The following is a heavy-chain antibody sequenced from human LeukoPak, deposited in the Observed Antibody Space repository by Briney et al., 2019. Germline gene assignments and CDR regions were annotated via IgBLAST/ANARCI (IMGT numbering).Heavy chain of an antibody. CDR2: MWYDGTTK. D-gene: IGHD3-10*01. Sequence: GGSLRLSCAASGFTFGSYAMHWVRQAPGKGLEWVSLMWYDGTTKYYADSVKGRFTISRDNSKNTLYLQMNSLRAEDTAVYYCAREDYYGSGSYSALDYWGQGTLVTVSS. J-gene: IGHJ4*02. CDR3: AREDYYGSGSYSALDY. CDR1: GFTFGSYA. V-gene: IGHV3-33*01.